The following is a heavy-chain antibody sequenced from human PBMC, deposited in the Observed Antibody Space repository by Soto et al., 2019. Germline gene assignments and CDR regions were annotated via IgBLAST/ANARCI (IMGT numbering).Heavy chain of an antibody. CDR1: GFSFITYN. V-gene: IGHV3-48*02. Sequence: GSLILSCAASGFSFITYNMDWVRQAPGKRPEWIAYISTTSFTIYYADSVKGRFTISRDNDRNSLYLEMNSLRDEDTAVYYCARDRCYDGTCYSASDSWGQGTLVTVSS. D-gene: IGHD2-15*01. J-gene: IGHJ5*01. CDR3: ARDRCYDGTCYSASDS. CDR2: ISTTSFTI.